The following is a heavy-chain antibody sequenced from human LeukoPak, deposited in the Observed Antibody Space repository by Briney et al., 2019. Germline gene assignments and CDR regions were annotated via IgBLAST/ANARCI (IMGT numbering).Heavy chain of an antibody. Sequence: NSSETLSLTCAVYGGSFSGYYWSWIRQPPGKGLEWIGEINHSGSTNYNPSLKSRVTISVDTSKNQFSLKLSSVTAADTAVYYCARGRGWFGESTFDPWGQGTLVTVSS. V-gene: IGHV4-34*01. CDR2: INHSGST. D-gene: IGHD3-10*01. J-gene: IGHJ5*02. CDR3: ARGRGWFGESTFDP. CDR1: GGSFSGYY.